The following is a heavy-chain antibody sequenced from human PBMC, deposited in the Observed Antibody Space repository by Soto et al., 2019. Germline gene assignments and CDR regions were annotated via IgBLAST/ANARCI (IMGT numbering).Heavy chain of an antibody. CDR1: GFSLSTSGVG. V-gene: IGHV2-5*02. J-gene: IGHJ5*02. Sequence: QVTLKESGPTLVKPTQTLTLTCTFSGFSLSTSGVGVDWIRQPPGKALEWLALIYWDDDKRYSPSLKSRLTITKDTAKNQVVLTMTNMDPVDTATYYCAQVVVVAAFENWFDPWGQGTLVTVSS. CDR3: AQVVVVAAFENWFDP. D-gene: IGHD2-15*01. CDR2: IYWDDDK.